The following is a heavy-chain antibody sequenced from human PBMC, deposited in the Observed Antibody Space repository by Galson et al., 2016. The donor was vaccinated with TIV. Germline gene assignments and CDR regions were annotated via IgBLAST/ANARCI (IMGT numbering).Heavy chain of an antibody. V-gene: IGHV6-1*01. CDR1: GDSVSSNRAA. J-gene: IGHJ5*02. D-gene: IGHD3-10*01. CDR3: ARGPHPSHIVLRGPPPNGFDP. CDR2: TYYRSKWYN. Sequence: CAISGDSVSSNRAAWNWIRQSPSRGPEWLGRTYYRSKWYNDYALSVKSRITINIDTSKNQVSLQLNSVTPEETAVYYCARGPHPSHIVLRGPPPNGFDPWGQGTLVTVSS.